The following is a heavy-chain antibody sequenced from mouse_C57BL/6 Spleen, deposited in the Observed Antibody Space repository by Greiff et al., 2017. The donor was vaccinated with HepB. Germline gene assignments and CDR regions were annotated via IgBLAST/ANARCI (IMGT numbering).Heavy chain of an antibody. Sequence: VQLQQSGPELVKPGASVKISCKASGYSFTGYYMNWVKQSPEKSLEWIGEINPSTGGTTYNQKFKAKATLTVDKSSSTAYMQLKSLTSEDSAVYYCARVRDGYAMDYWGQGTSVTVSS. CDR2: INPSTGGT. D-gene: IGHD3-3*01. CDR1: GYSFTGYY. J-gene: IGHJ4*01. V-gene: IGHV1-42*01. CDR3: ARVRDGYAMDY.